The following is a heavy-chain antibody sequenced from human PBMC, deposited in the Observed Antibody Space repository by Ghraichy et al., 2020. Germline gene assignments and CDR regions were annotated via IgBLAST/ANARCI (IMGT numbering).Heavy chain of an antibody. CDR2: IKQDGSEK. V-gene: IGHV3-7*03. D-gene: IGHD2-15*01. CDR1: GFTFSSYW. Sequence: LSLTCAASGFTFSSYWMSWVRQAPGKGLEWVANIKQDGSEKYYVDSVKGRFTISRDNAKNSLYLQMNSLRAEDTAVYYCARGARYCSGGSCYYWFDPWGQGTLVTVSS. CDR3: ARGARYCSGGSCYYWFDP. J-gene: IGHJ5*02.